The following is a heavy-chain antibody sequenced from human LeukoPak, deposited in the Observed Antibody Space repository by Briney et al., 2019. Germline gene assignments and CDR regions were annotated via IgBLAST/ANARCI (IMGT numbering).Heavy chain of an antibody. CDR3: ATMITMVRGDWFDP. D-gene: IGHD3-10*01. CDR2: FDPEDGET. V-gene: IGHV1-24*01. Sequence: ASVKVSCKVSGYTLTELSMHWVRQAPGKGLEWMGGFDPEDGETIYAQKFQGRVTMSEDTSTDTAYMELSSLRSEDTAVYYCATMITMVRGDWFDPWGQGTLVTVSS. J-gene: IGHJ5*02. CDR1: GYTLTELS.